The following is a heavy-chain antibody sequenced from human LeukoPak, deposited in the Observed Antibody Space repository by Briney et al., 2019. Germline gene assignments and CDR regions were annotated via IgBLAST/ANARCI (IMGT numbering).Heavy chain of an antibody. J-gene: IGHJ4*02. CDR1: GYTFTSYY. Sequence: ASVKGSCKASGYTFTSYYIHWVRQAPGQGLEWMGIINPSGGSTSYAQKFQGRVTRTRNTTTSTVYMELSSLRSEDTAVYYCARDLNASGSSGEDYWGQGTLVTVSS. D-gene: IGHD3-22*01. CDR3: ARDLNASGSSGEDY. CDR2: INPSGGST. V-gene: IGHV1-46*01.